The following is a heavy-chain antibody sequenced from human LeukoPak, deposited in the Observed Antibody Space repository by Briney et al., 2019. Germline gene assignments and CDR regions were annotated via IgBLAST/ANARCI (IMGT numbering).Heavy chain of an antibody. CDR3: ARGSGIAAAGTLWFDP. CDR1: GDSVSSNSAA. Sequence: SQTLSLTCAISGDSVSSNSAAWNWIRQSPSRGLEWLGRTYYRSKWYNDYAVSVKSRITINPDTSKNQFSLQLSSVTPEDTAVYYCARGSGIAAAGTLWFDPWGQGTLVTVSS. V-gene: IGHV6-1*01. CDR2: TYYRSKWYN. J-gene: IGHJ5*02. D-gene: IGHD6-13*01.